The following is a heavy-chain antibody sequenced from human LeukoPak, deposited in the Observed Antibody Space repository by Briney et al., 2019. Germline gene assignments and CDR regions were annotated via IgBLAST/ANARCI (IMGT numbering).Heavy chain of an antibody. J-gene: IGHJ4*02. CDR1: GDSITSDGHY. CDR3: ATEDWGFGSFDY. CDR2: IYYSGSS. Sequence: PSETLSLTCSVSGDSITSDGHYWNWIRPHPGKGLGWIGYIYYSGSSYYNPSLKSRVTMSVDTSKNQLSLKLTSVTAADTAVYYCATEDWGFGSFDYWGQGTPVTVSS. D-gene: IGHD7-27*01. V-gene: IGHV4-31*03.